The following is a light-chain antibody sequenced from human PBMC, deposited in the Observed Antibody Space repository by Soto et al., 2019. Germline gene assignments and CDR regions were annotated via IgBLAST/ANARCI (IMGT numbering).Light chain of an antibody. CDR2: AAS. Sequence: DIQMTQSPSSLSASVGDRVTITCRASQSISSYLNWYQQKPGKAPKLLIYAASSLQRGVPSRFSGAGAVTDFTLTISSLQPEDFATYYCQQSYSSPRFTFGPGTKVDIK. CDR3: QQSYSSPRFT. V-gene: IGKV1-39*01. CDR1: QSISSY. J-gene: IGKJ3*01.